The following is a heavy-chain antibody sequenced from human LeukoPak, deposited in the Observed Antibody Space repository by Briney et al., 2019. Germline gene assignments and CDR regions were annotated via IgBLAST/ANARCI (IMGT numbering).Heavy chain of an antibody. CDR1: GYSFTSYW. J-gene: IGHJ5*02. Sequence: ESLKISCKGSGYSFTSYWIGWVRQMPGKGLEWMGIIYPGDSDTRYSPSFRGQVTISADKSINTAYLQWSSLKASDTAMYYCVTQAVTVSNWFDPWGQGTLVTVSS. CDR2: IYPGDSDT. V-gene: IGHV5-51*01. CDR3: VTQAVTVSNWFDP. D-gene: IGHD4-17*01.